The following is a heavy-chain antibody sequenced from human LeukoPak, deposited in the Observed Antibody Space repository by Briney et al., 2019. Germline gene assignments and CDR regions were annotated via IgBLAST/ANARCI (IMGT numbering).Heavy chain of an antibody. J-gene: IGHJ4*02. CDR1: EFAFSRNN. Sequence: GGSLRLSCAASEFAFSRNNMHWARQAPGKGLEWVSFISYDGSDKNYAESVKGRSTISRDNSKNTLFLQMNSLGAGDTALYYCAKDQGGGHCSFDYWGQGTLVTVSS. V-gene: IGHV3-30*02. D-gene: IGHD2-21*02. CDR3: AKDQGGGHCSFDY. CDR2: ISYDGSDK.